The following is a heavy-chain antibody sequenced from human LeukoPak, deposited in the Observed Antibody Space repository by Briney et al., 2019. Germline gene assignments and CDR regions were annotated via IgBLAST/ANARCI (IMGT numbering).Heavy chain of an antibody. Sequence: LRLSCAASGFTFSSYSMNWVRQHPGKGLEWIGYIYYSGSTYYNPSLKSRVTISVDTSKNQFSLKLSSVTAADTAVYYCARDAHPYYYDSSGYYLNWFDPWGQGTLVTVSS. CDR3: ARDAHPYYYDSSGYYLNWFDP. D-gene: IGHD3-22*01. J-gene: IGHJ5*02. V-gene: IGHV4-31*02. CDR1: GFTFSSYS. CDR2: IYYSGST.